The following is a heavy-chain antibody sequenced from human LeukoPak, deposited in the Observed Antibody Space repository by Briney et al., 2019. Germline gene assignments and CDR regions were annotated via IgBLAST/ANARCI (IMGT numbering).Heavy chain of an antibody. D-gene: IGHD5-18*01. V-gene: IGHV5-51*01. J-gene: IGHJ4*02. CDR2: IFPGDSDT. CDR1: GYTFTSNW. Sequence: PGESLKISCKGSGYTFTSNWIGWVRQLPGKGLELMGIIFPGDSDTRYSPSFEGQVTISADESTSTAFLQWSSLQASDTGMYYCTRRGGTAMATDYWGQGTLVTVSS. CDR3: TRRGGTAMATDY.